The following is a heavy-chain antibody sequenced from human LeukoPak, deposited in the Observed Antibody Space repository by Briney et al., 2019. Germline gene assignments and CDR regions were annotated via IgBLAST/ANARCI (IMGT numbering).Heavy chain of an antibody. CDR1: GFTFISYS. Sequence: GGSLRLSCAASGFTFISYSMNWVRQAPGKGLEWVSSISSSSSYIYYADSVKGRFTISRDNSKNTLYLQMNSLRAEDTAVYYCARGSSYCGGDCYDFAFDIWGQGTMVTVSS. V-gene: IGHV3-21*01. J-gene: IGHJ3*02. CDR2: ISSSSSYI. D-gene: IGHD2-21*02. CDR3: ARGSSYCGGDCYDFAFDI.